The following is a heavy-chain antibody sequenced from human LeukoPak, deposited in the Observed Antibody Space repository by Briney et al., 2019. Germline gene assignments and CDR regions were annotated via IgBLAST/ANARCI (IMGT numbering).Heavy chain of an antibody. CDR2: INDYGDTT. CDR1: GFTFSSCA. Sequence: PGGSLRLPCSASGFTFSSCAMHWVRQAPGMGLEYVSGINDYGDTTHYGDSVRGRATISRDDSKDTVHLQMSSLRAEDTAIYYCVKDLSGYYSFEFWGQGTLVTVSS. V-gene: IGHV3-64D*09. J-gene: IGHJ4*02. CDR3: VKDLSGYYSFEF. D-gene: IGHD5-12*01.